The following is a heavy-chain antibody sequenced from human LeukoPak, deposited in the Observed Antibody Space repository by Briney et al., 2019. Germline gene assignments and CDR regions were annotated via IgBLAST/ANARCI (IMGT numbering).Heavy chain of an antibody. CDR1: GGSISSGDYY. D-gene: IGHD3-9*01. CDR3: ARAGAHYDILTGYSN. J-gene: IGHJ4*02. Sequence: SETLSLTCTVSGGSISSGDYYWSWIRQPPGKGLEWIGYIYYSGSTYYNPSLKSRVTISVDTSKNQFSLKLSSVTAADTAVYYCARAGAHYDILTGYSNWGQGTLVTVSS. CDR2: IYYSGST. V-gene: IGHV4-30-4*01.